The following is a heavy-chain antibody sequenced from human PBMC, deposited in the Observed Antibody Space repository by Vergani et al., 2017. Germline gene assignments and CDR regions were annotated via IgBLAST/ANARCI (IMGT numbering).Heavy chain of an antibody. CDR1: GGSISSSSYY. CDR3: SRLRRGGYYTNWFDP. Sequence: QLQLQESGPGLVKPSETLSLTCTVSGGSISSSSYYWGWIRQPPGKGLEWSGSIYYSGSTYYNPSLKSRVTISVETSKNQFSLKLSSVTAADTAVDYCSRLRRGGYYTNWFDPWGQGTLVTVSS. CDR2: IYYSGST. V-gene: IGHV4-39*01. J-gene: IGHJ5*02. D-gene: IGHD3-3*01.